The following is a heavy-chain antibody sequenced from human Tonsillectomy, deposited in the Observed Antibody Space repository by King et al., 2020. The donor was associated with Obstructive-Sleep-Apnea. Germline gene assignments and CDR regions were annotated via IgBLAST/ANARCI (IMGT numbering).Heavy chain of an antibody. CDR2: INPNSGGT. V-gene: IGHV1-2*02. CDR1: GYTFTGYY. CDR3: ARVRIIDGSYSIDY. D-gene: IGHD1-26*01. Sequence: VQLVESGAEVKQPGASVKVSCKASGYTFTGYYIHWVRQAPGQGLEWMGWINPNSGGTNYAQKFQGRVTMTRDTSISTAYMELSSLKSDDTAVYYCARVRIIDGSYSIDYWGQGTLVTVSS. J-gene: IGHJ4*02.